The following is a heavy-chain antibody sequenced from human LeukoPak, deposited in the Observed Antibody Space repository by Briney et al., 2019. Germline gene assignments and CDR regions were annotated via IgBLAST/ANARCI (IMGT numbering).Heavy chain of an antibody. CDR1: GFTFSSYA. D-gene: IGHD1-14*01. J-gene: IGHJ6*02. CDR2: ISGSGGTT. CDR3: AKAVSQYNHHYGVDV. Sequence: GGSLRLSCAASGFTFSSYAMSWVRQAPGKGLEWVSAISGSGGTTYYADSVRGRFTISRDNSKNTLYLQMESLRAEDTAVYYCAKAVSQYNHHYGVDVWGQGTTVTVSS. V-gene: IGHV3-23*01.